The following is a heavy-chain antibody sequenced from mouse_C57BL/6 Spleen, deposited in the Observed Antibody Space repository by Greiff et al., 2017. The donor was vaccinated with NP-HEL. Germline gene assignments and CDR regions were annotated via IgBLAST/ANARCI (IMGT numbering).Heavy chain of an antibody. D-gene: IGHD2-4*01. V-gene: IGHV1-26*01. Sequence: VQLQQSGPELVKPGASVKISCKASGYTFTDYYMNWVKQSHGKSLEWIGDINPNNGGTRYNQKFKGKATLTVDKSSSTAYMELRSLTSEDSAVYYCARVYYDYVGLYYYAMDYWGQGTSVTVSS. CDR2: INPNNGGT. J-gene: IGHJ4*01. CDR1: GYTFTDYY. CDR3: ARVYYDYVGLYYYAMDY.